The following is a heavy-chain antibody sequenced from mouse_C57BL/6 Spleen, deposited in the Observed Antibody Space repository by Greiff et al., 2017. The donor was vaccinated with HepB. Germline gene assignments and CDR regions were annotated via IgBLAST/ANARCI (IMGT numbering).Heavy chain of an antibody. V-gene: IGHV7-3*01. Sequence: DVQLVESGGGLVQPGGSLSLSCAASGFTFTDYYMSWVRQPPGKALEWLGFIRNKANGYTTEYSASVKGRFTISRDNSQSILYLQMNALRAEDSATYYCARYEGILYYFDYWGQGTTLTVSS. CDR3: ARYEGILYYFDY. CDR2: IRNKANGYTT. D-gene: IGHD6-1*01. CDR1: GFTFTDYY. J-gene: IGHJ2*01.